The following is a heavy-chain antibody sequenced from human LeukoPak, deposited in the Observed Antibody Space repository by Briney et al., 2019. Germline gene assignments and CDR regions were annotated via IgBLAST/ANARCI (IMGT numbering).Heavy chain of an antibody. V-gene: IGHV5-51*01. CDR1: GYSFTSYW. J-gene: IGHJ4*02. Sequence: GASLKSSSKGSGYSFTSYWIGWVRQLPGKGLEWMGIIYPGDYDTTNNPSFQGQATISADKTISTAYLQWSSLKASDTARYYCARRGRSGYSGYDLRDFWGQRTVDSVSS. CDR2: IYPGDYDT. CDR3: ARRGRSGYSGYDLRDF. D-gene: IGHD5-12*01.